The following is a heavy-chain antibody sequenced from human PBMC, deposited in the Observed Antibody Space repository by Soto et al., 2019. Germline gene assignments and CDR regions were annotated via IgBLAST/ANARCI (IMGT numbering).Heavy chain of an antibody. V-gene: IGHV1-18*01. CDR1: GYTFTSYG. Sequence: QVQLVQSGAEVKKPGASVKVSCKASGYTFTSYGFSWVRQAPGQGLEWMGWINAYNGDTNYAQNLQGRVTMTTDTSTHTAYMELRSLRSYDTAVYYCARMGDVPDYCYGMDVWGQGTTVTVSS. D-gene: IGHD3-16*01. CDR3: ARMGDVPDYCYGMDV. J-gene: IGHJ6*02. CDR2: INAYNGDT.